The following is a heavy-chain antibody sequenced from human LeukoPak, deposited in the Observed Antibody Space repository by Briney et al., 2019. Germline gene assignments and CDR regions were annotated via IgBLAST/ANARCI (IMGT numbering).Heavy chain of an antibody. J-gene: IGHJ4*02. CDR1: GYTLTELS. Sequence: ASAKVSCKVSGYTLTELSMHWVRQAPGKGLEWMGGFDPEDGETIYAQKFQGRVTMTEDTSTDTAYMELSSLRSEDTAVYYCATDLKHSGCTNGVCYMGFWGQGTLVTVSS. D-gene: IGHD2-8*01. CDR3: ATDLKHSGCTNGVCYMGF. V-gene: IGHV1-24*01. CDR2: FDPEDGET.